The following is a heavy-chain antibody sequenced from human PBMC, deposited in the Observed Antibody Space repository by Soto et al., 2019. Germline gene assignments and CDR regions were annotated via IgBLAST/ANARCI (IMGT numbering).Heavy chain of an antibody. CDR1: GGTFSSYA. D-gene: IGHD2-15*01. V-gene: IGHV1-69*13. CDR3: ARVAGCSGGSCYSPQADYYDSSGYFQINWFDP. Sequence: GASVKVSCKASGGTFSSYAISWVRQAPGQGLEWMGGIIPSSGTANYAQKSQGRGPITADESTRTAYMELSSLRSEDTAVYYCARVAGCSGGSCYSPQADYYDSSGYFQINWFDPWGQGTLVTVSS. CDR2: IIPSSGTA. J-gene: IGHJ5*02.